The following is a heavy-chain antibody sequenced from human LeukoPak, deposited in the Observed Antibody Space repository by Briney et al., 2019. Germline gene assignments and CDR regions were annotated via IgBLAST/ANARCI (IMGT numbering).Heavy chain of an antibody. CDR1: GFTFSSYA. D-gene: IGHD5-24*01. V-gene: IGHV3-21*05. Sequence: GGSLRLSCAASGFTFSSYAMNWVRQAPGKGLEWVSYISSSSTYIYYADSVKGRFTISRDNAKNSLYLQMNSLRADDTAVYYCARGRDGYNFDYWGQGTLVTVSS. CDR3: ARGRDGYNFDY. CDR2: ISSSSTYI. J-gene: IGHJ4*02.